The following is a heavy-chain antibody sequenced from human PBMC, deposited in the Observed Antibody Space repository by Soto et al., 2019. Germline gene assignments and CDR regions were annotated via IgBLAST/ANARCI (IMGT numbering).Heavy chain of an antibody. CDR2: ISGSGGNT. CDR3: AKSSGSSGLSDYFAY. CDR1: GFTFSTYA. D-gene: IGHD1-26*01. V-gene: IGHV3-23*01. Sequence: VGSLRLSCAASGFTFSTYAMSWVRQAPGKGLEWVSSISGSGGNTYYADSVKGRFTISRDNSKNTLYLQMDSLRAEDTAVYYCAKSSGSSGLSDYFAYWGQGTLVTVSS. J-gene: IGHJ4*02.